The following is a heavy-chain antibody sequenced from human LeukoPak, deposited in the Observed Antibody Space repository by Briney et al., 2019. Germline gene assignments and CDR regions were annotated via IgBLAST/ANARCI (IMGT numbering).Heavy chain of an antibody. CDR2: INPNSGGT. Sequence: ASVTVSCKASGYTFAGYYMHWVRQAPGQRLEWMGWINPNSGGTNYAQKFQGRVTMTRDTSISTAYMELSRLRSDDTAVYYCARAPYYYGSGSRTPKNWFDPWGQGTLVTVSS. D-gene: IGHD3-10*01. CDR3: ARAPYYYGSGSRTPKNWFDP. CDR1: GYTFAGYY. J-gene: IGHJ5*02. V-gene: IGHV1-2*02.